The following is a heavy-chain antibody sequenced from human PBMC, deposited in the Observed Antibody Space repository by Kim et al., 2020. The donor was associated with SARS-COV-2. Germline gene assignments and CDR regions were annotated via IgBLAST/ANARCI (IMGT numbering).Heavy chain of an antibody. J-gene: IGHJ1*01. CDR3: AEISSGSSGWFEYFQH. CDR1: GFTFNIYA. V-gene: IGHV3-23*01. Sequence: GSLRLSCAASGFTFNIYAMSWVRQAPGKGLGWVSGIRGSGESTTYADSVKGRFTISRDNSKNTLYLQMDRLRVDDTALYYCAEISSGSSGWFEYFQHWGQGTLVTVSS. CDR2: IRGSGEST. D-gene: IGHD6-19*01.